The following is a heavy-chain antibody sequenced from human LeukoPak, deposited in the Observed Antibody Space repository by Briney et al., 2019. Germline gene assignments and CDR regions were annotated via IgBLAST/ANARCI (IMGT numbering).Heavy chain of an antibody. Sequence: ASVKVSCKASSYSFTSYGISWVRQAPGQGLEWMGWINPNSGGTNYAQKFQGRVTMARDTSISTAYMELSRLRSDDTAVYYCARDTLGEGEDANYAVYYFDYWGQGTVVTVSS. D-gene: IGHD3-10*01. CDR1: SYSFTSYG. J-gene: IGHJ4*02. V-gene: IGHV1-2*02. CDR3: ARDTLGEGEDANYAVYYFDY. CDR2: INPNSGGT.